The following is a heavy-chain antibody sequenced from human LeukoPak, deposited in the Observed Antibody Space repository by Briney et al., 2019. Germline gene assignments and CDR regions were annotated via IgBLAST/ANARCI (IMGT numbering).Heavy chain of an antibody. CDR1: GFTFDTDW. D-gene: IGHD3-16*01. Sequence: GGSLRLSCAASGFTFDTDWMNWYRQAPGKGLEWVGLIRTKTDGGTTDNAAPVKGRFAISRDDSRNMLFLQMNSLKTEDTGVYYCTTGGPRRHWGQGTLVTVSS. CDR2: IRTKTDGGTT. J-gene: IGHJ4*02. CDR3: TTGGPRRH. V-gene: IGHV3-15*01.